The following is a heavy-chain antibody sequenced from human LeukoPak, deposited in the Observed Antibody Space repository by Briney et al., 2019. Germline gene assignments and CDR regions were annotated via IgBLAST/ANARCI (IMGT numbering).Heavy chain of an antibody. CDR3: AREGDGYNGVAFDI. V-gene: IGHV4-59*01. J-gene: IGHJ3*02. D-gene: IGHD5-24*01. CDR2: IYYSGST. Sequence: SETLSLTCTVSGGSISSYYWSWIRRPPGKGLEWIGYIYYSGSTNYNPSLKSRVTISVDTSKNQFSLKLSSVTAADTAVYYCAREGDGYNGVAFDIWGQGTMVTVSS. CDR1: GGSISSYY.